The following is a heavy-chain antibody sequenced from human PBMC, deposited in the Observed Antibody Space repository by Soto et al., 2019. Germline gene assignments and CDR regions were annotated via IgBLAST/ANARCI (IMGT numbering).Heavy chain of an antibody. CDR2: ISAYNGNT. J-gene: IGHJ6*02. CDR3: ARAIYDYYGMDV. V-gene: IGHV1-2*04. CDR1: GYTFTGFH. D-gene: IGHD3-16*01. Sequence: GASVKVSCKSSGYTFTGFHIHWVRQAPGQGLEWMGWISAYNGNTNYAQKLQGWVTMTRDTSISTAYMELSRLRSDDTAVYYCARAIYDYYGMDVWGQGTTVTVSS.